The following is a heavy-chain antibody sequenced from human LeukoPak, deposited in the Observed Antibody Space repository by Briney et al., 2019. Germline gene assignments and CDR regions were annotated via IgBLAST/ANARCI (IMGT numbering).Heavy chain of an antibody. CDR2: IKQDGSEM. CDR3: AKLGFVGASNY. V-gene: IGHV3-7*01. J-gene: IGHJ4*02. D-gene: IGHD1-26*01. Sequence: GGSLRLSYAASGFTFSSEWMSWVRQAPGKGLEWVANIKQDGSEMYYVDSVKGRFTISRDNAKNSLYLQMNSLRAEDAAVYYCAKLGFVGASNYWGQGTLVTVSS. CDR1: GFTFSSEW.